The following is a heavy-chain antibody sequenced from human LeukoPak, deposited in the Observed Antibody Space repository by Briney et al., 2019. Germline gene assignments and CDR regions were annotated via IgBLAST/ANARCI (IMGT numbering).Heavy chain of an antibody. J-gene: IGHJ3*02. Sequence: SETLSLTCTVSGGSISSGGYYWSWIRQPPGKGLEWIGYIYHSGSTYFNPSLKSRVTLSLDTSKKQLSLKLTSVTAADTAVYYCARDPRPVPAAAGSFHIWGQGTLVIVSS. CDR2: IYHSGST. V-gene: IGHV4-30-2*01. D-gene: IGHD6-13*01. CDR3: ARDPRPVPAAAGSFHI. CDR1: GGSISSGGYY.